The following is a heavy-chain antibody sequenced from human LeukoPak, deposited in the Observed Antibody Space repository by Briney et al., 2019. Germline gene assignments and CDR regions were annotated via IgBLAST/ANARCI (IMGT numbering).Heavy chain of an antibody. D-gene: IGHD2-2*01. J-gene: IGHJ4*02. CDR1: GGSISSNY. CDR3: ARGVAVVPATHYYFDY. CDR2: VYGSGST. Sequence: SETLSLTCIVSGGSISSNYWSWTRQSAGKGLEYIGRVYGSGSTDYSPSVKSRVTMSVDTSKNQFSLKLTSVTAADTAIYYCARGVAVVPATHYYFDYWGQGSLVTVSS. V-gene: IGHV4-4*07.